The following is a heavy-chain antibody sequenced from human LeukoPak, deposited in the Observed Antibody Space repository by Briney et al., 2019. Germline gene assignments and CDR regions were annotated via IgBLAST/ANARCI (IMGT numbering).Heavy chain of an antibody. CDR3: ARGHKIRYDY. CDR2: INHSGST. CDR1: GGSFSGYY. V-gene: IGHV4-34*01. J-gene: IGHJ4*02. D-gene: IGHD3-16*02. Sequence: SETLSLTCAVYGGSFSGYYWSWIRQPPGKGLEWIGEINHSGSTNYNPSLKSRVTISVDTSKNQFSLKLSSGTAADTAVYYCARGHKIRYDYWGQGTLVTVSS.